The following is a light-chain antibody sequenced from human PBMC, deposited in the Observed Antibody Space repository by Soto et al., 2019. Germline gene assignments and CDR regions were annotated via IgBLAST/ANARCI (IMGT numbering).Light chain of an antibody. Sequence: EIVLTQSPGTLSLSPGERATISCRAGQSVSSTLLAWYQQKPGQAPRLLIYGASSRATGVPDRFSRSGSGTDFTLTFSRLEPEDFAVYYCQQYGTSPLTFGGGTKVDIK. V-gene: IGKV3-20*01. CDR2: GAS. CDR3: QQYGTSPLT. J-gene: IGKJ4*02. CDR1: QSVSSTL.